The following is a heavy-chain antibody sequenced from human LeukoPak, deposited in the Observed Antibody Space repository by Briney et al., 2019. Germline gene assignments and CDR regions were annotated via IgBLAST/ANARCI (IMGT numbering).Heavy chain of an antibody. CDR3: AKGHYYGSGSYPTQSYYFDY. J-gene: IGHJ4*02. D-gene: IGHD3-10*01. CDR1: GFTFSSYA. CDR2: IGSNGGST. Sequence: PGGSLRLSCSASGFTFSSYAMHWVRQAPGKGLEYVSAIGSNGGSTYYADSVKGRFTISRDNSKNTLYLQMNSLRAEDTAVYYCAKGHYYGSGSYPTQSYYFDYWGQGTLVTVSS. V-gene: IGHV3-64*04.